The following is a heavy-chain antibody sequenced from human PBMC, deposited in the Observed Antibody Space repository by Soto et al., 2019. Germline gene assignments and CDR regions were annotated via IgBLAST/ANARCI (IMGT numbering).Heavy chain of an antibody. CDR3: ARSGPTAGY. D-gene: IGHD3-10*01. CDR2: ISAYNGNT. Sequence: QVQLVQSGAEVKKPGASVKVSCKASGYTFTSYAISWVRQAPGQGLEWMGWISAYNGNTNYDQKLQGRVTMTTDTSPTTAYMELRSRTSADTDVYFCARSGPTAGYWGQGTLVTVSS. J-gene: IGHJ4*02. V-gene: IGHV1-18*01. CDR1: GYTFTSYA.